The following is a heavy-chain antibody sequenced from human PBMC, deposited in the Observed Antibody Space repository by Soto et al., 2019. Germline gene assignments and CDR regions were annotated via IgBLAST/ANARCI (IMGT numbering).Heavy chain of an antibody. CDR3: ARVPVRKYYGAGSYNNYYFGMDV. CDR2: IYYSGST. V-gene: IGHV4-39*07. CDR1: GGSINSGGYY. D-gene: IGHD3-10*01. Sequence: SETLSLTCAVSGGSINSGGYYWGWIRQPPGKGLEWIGSIYYSGSTYYNPSLKSRVTISVDTSKNQFSLNLSSVTAADTAVYYCARVPVRKYYGAGSYNNYYFGMDVWGQGTTVTVSS. J-gene: IGHJ6*02.